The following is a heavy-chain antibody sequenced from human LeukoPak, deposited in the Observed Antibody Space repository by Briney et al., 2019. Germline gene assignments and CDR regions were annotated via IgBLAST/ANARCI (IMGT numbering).Heavy chain of an antibody. CDR2: INHSGST. V-gene: IGHV4-34*01. D-gene: IGHD3-3*01. Sequence: SETLSLTCAVYGGSFSGYYWSWIRQPPGKGLEWIGEINHSGSTNYNPSLKSRVTISVGTSKNQFSLKLSSVTAADTAVYYCARGAIITIFGVARPFDYWGQGTLVTVSS. J-gene: IGHJ4*02. CDR3: ARGAIITIFGVARPFDY. CDR1: GGSFSGYY.